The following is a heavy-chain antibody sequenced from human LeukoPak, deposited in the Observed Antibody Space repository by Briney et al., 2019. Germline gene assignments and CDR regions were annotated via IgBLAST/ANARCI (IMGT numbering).Heavy chain of an antibody. CDR1: GFTFSNAW. J-gene: IGHJ4*02. V-gene: IGHV3-15*01. Sequence: GVSLRLSCAASGFTFSNAWMSWVRQAPGNGLEWVGRSKGKTDGGTTDYAAPVKGRFTISRDDSKNTLYLQMNSLKTEDTAVYYCTTYPMVYAMNYWGQGTLVTVSS. D-gene: IGHD2-8*01. CDR2: SKGKTDGGTT. CDR3: TTYPMVYAMNY.